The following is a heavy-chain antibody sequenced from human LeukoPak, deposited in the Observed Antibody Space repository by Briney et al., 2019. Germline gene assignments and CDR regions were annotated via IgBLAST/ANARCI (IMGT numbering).Heavy chain of an antibody. CDR2: INPNSGGT. CDR3: ARIRNYYDSSGYPLDY. Sequence: ASVKVSCKASGYTFTGYYMHWVRQAPGQGLEWMGRINPNSGGTNYAQKFQGRVTMTRDTSISTAYMELSRLRSDDTAVYYCARIRNYYDSSGYPLDYWGQGTLVTVSS. D-gene: IGHD3-22*01. J-gene: IGHJ4*02. V-gene: IGHV1-2*06. CDR1: GYTFTGYY.